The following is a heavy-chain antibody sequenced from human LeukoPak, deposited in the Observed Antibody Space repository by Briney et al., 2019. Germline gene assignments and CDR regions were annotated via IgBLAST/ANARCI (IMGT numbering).Heavy chain of an antibody. CDR3: ARWGYRGSDDFDY. D-gene: IGHD5-12*01. V-gene: IGHV4-59*01. J-gene: IGHJ4*02. CDR1: GGSISSYY. Sequence: PSETLSLTCTVSGGSISSYYWSWIRQPPGKGLEWIGYIYYSGSTNYNPSLKSRVTISVDTSKNQFSLKLSSVTAADTAVYYCARWGYRGSDDFDYWGQGTLVTVSS. CDR2: IYYSGST.